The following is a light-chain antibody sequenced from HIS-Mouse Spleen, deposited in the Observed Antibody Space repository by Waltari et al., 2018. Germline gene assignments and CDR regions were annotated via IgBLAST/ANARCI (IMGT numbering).Light chain of an antibody. CDR2: EVS. J-gene: IGLJ3*02. CDR3: SSYTSSSTWV. CDR1: SSDVGGYHY. Sequence: HSALTQPASVSGSHVQSITISCTGTSSDVGGYHYVSGYQQHPGKAPKLMIYEVSNRPSGVSNRFSGSKSGNTASLTISGLQAEDEADYYCSSYTSSSTWVFGGGTKLTVL. V-gene: IGLV2-14*01.